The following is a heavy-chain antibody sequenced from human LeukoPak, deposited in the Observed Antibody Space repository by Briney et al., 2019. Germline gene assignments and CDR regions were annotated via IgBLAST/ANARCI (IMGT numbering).Heavy chain of an antibody. D-gene: IGHD1-1*01. V-gene: IGHV4-39*01. CDR1: GGSISRSSYY. J-gene: IGHJ4*02. CDR2: IYYSGTT. CDR3: ARQNDRSHDY. Sequence: PSEPLSLTCTVSGGSISRSSYYWGWIRQPPGKGLEWIGSIYYSGTTYSNPSLKSRVTISVDTSKNQFSLKLRSVTAADTAVYYCARQNDRSHDYWGQGTLVTVSS.